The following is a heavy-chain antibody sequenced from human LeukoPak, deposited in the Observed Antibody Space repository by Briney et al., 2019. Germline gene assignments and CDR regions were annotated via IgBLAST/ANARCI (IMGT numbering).Heavy chain of an antibody. J-gene: IGHJ4*02. CDR2: IYSDNT. D-gene: IGHD4/OR15-4a*01. V-gene: IGHV3-53*01. Sequence: HPGGSLRLSCAASGFTFSSSAMSWVRQAPGKGLEWVSFIYSDNTHYSDSVKGRFTISRDNSKNTLYLQMNSLRAEDTAVYYCARRAGAYSHPYDYWGQGTLVTVSS. CDR1: GFTFSSSA. CDR3: ARRAGAYSHPYDY.